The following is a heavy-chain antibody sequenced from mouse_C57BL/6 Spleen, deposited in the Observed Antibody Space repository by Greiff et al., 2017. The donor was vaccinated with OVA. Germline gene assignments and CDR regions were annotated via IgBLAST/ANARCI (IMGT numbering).Heavy chain of an antibody. V-gene: IGHV3-8*01. CDR1: GYSITSAY. D-gene: IGHD1-1*01. Sequence: EVKLQESGPGLAKPSQPLSLTCSVTGYSITSAYWNWIRKFPGNKLEYMGYISYSGSTYYNPSLKSRISITRDTSKNQYYLQLNSVTTEDTATYYCARRITTVSPYAMDYWGQGTSVTVSS. J-gene: IGHJ4*01. CDR3: ARRITTVSPYAMDY. CDR2: ISYSGST.